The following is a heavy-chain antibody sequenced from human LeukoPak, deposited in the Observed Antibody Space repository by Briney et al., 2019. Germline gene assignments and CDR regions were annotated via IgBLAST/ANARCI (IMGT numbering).Heavy chain of an antibody. CDR2: GHYTGSS. CDR1: GASISSYY. CDR3: ARVGDWNDLVY. Sequence: SETLSLTCTVSGASISSYYWSWIRLPPGKGLEWIGFGHYTGSSNYNPSLKSRVTISVDTSKSQFSLKLSSVTAADTAVYYCARVGDWNDLVYWGQGTLVTVSS. D-gene: IGHD1-1*01. V-gene: IGHV4-59*01. J-gene: IGHJ4*02.